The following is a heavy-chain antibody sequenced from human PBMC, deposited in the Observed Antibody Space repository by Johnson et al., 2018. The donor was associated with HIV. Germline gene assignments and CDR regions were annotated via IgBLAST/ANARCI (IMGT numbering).Heavy chain of an antibody. V-gene: IGHV3-30*04. CDR1: GFTFSSYA. CDR2: ISFAGNNQ. CDR3: AREKGSSPRDAFDI. J-gene: IGHJ3*02. D-gene: IGHD6-6*01. Sequence: QVQLVESGGGVVQPGRSLRLSCAASGFTFSSYAMHWVRQAPGKGLEWVAVISFAGNNQYYANSVKGRFTISRENSKNMLYLQMNSLRGEDTAVYYGAREKGSSPRDAFDIWGQGTMVTVSS.